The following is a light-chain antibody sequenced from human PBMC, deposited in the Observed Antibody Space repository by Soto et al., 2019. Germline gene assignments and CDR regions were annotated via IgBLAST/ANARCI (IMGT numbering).Light chain of an antibody. V-gene: IGKV3-20*01. CDR3: QQYGSSSWT. CDR1: QSVSSSY. Sequence: EIVLTQSPGTLSFSPGERATLSCGPSQSVSSSYLAWYQQKPGQAPRLLIYGASSRATGIPDRFSGSGSGTDFTLTISRLEPEDFAVYYCQQYGSSSWTFGQGTKVDIK. CDR2: GAS. J-gene: IGKJ1*01.